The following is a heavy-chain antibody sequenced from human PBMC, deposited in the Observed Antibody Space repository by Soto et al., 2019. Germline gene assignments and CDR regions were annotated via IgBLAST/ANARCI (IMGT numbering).Heavy chain of an antibody. CDR3: AKVDSSSPALDY. Sequence: EVQLLESGGGLVQPGGSLRLSCAASGFTFSSYAMSWVRQAPGKVLEWVSAISGSGGSTYYADSVKGRFTISRDNSKNTLYLQMNSLRAEDTAVYYCAKVDSSSPALDYWGQGTLVTVSS. V-gene: IGHV3-23*01. J-gene: IGHJ4*02. CDR2: ISGSGGST. CDR1: GFTFSSYA. D-gene: IGHD6-6*01.